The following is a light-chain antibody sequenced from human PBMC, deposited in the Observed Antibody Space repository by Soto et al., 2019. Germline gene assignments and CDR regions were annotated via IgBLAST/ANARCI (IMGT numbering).Light chain of an antibody. V-gene: IGKV3-20*01. CDR3: QQYGGSPPIT. Sequence: EIVLTQSPGTLSLSPGERATLSCRASQSVSSTYLAWYQQKPDQAPRLLIYGASSRATGIPDRFSGSGSGTDFTLTISRLEPEDFAVYYCQQYGGSPPITFGQGTRLEIK. CDR2: GAS. J-gene: IGKJ5*01. CDR1: QSVSSTY.